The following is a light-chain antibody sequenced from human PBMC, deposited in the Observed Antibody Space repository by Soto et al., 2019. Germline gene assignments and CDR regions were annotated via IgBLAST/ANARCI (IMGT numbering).Light chain of an antibody. J-gene: IGKJ5*01. V-gene: IGKV3-11*01. Sequence: EILLTQSPAPLSLSPGERATPSCRASQSVNSYLAWYQQKPGQAPRLLIYDASNRATGIPARFSGSGSGTDFTLTISSLEPEDFAVYYCQQRSNWPTFGQGTRLEIK. CDR1: QSVNSY. CDR3: QQRSNWPT. CDR2: DAS.